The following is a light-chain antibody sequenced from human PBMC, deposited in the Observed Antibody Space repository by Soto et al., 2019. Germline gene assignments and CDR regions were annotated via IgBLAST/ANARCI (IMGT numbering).Light chain of an antibody. CDR3: AAWDDSLNGHAV. J-gene: IGLJ2*01. V-gene: IGLV1-44*01. Sequence: QSVLTQPPSATGTPGQRVTISCSGSSSNIGRNTINWYQQLPGTAPRLLIYSNNQQPSGVPDRFSASKSGTSASLAISGLQSEDEADYYCAAWDDSLNGHAVFGGGTKLTVL. CDR1: SSNIGRNT. CDR2: SNN.